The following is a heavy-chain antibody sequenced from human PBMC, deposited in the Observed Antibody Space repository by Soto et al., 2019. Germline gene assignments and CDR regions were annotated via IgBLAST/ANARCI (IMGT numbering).Heavy chain of an antibody. CDR2: VDPTGSRT. CDR3: ARDSTTMVTGFDN. CDR1: GYIFAHYF. J-gene: IGHJ4*02. V-gene: IGHV1-46*01. D-gene: IGHD2-15*01. Sequence: ASVKVSCKASGYIFAHYFIHWVRQAPGQGLEWMAIVDPTGSRTSHAHKFQGRVTLTRDASTGTVYLELNRLTSEDTALYYCARDSTTMVTGFDNSCRATLVTVSS.